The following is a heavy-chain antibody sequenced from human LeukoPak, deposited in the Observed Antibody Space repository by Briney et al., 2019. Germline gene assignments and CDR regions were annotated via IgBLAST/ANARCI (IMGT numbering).Heavy chain of an antibody. CDR1: GSSISSHY. V-gene: IGHV4-4*07. CDR2: FYTSGST. J-gene: IGHJ4*02. D-gene: IGHD3-22*01. CDR3: ARDYSDGSGYYPLFDN. Sequence: SETLSLTCTVSGSSISSHYWSWIRQPAGKGLEWIGRFYTSGSTNYNPSLKSRVSMSVDTSKNQFSLKLNSVTAADTAVYYCARDYSDGSGYYPLFDNWGQGTLVTVSS.